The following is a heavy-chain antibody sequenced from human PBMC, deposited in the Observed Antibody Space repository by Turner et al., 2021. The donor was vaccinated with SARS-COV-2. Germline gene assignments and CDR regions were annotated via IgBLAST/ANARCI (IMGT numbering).Heavy chain of an antibody. Sequence: QMQLQESGPGLVKPSETLSLTRTVSGGSTSSSSYSWCWIRQPPGKGLEWIGGIYYSGSTYYNPSLKSRVTIAVDTSKNQFALRLSSVTAADTAVYYCARHHYYDSSGYYLPPFDYWGQGTLVTVSS. V-gene: IGHV4-39*01. J-gene: IGHJ4*02. D-gene: IGHD3-22*01. CDR3: ARHHYYDSSGYYLPPFDY. CDR1: GGSTSSSSYS. CDR2: IYYSGST.